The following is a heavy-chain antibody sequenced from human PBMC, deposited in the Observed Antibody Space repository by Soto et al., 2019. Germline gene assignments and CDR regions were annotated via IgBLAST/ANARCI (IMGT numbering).Heavy chain of an antibody. D-gene: IGHD5-18*01. CDR2: IYYSGST. CDR3: ARDPADTAMGNDAFDI. Sequence: SETLSLTCTVSCGSISSYYWSWIRQPPGKGLEWIGYIYYSGSTNYNPSLKSRVTISVDTSKNQFSLKLSSVTAADTAVYYCARDPADTAMGNDAFDIWGQGTMVTVSS. V-gene: IGHV4-59*01. CDR1: CGSISSYY. J-gene: IGHJ3*02.